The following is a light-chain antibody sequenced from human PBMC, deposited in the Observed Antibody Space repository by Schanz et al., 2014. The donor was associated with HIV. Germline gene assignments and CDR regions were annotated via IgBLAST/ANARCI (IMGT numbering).Light chain of an antibody. V-gene: IGLV2-14*01. CDR2: DVT. CDR1: SSDVGGYNY. Sequence: QSALTQPRSVSGSPGQSVAISCTGTSSDVGGYNYVSWYQQHPGKAPKLMIYDVTKRPSGVSTRFSGSKSDNTASLTISGLQAEDEADYYCSSYTSISTPIYVFGTGTKLTVL. CDR3: SSYTSISTPIYV. J-gene: IGLJ1*01.